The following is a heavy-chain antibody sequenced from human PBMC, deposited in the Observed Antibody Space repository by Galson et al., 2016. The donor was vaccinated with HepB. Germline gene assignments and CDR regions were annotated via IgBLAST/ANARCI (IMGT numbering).Heavy chain of an antibody. V-gene: IGHV6-1*01. CDR2: TYYRSKWYN. D-gene: IGHD5-12*01. J-gene: IGHJ6*02. CDR3: ARVRSGYSGYANPYYYGMDV. CDR1: GDSVSSKSAA. Sequence: CAISGDSVSSKSAAWNWTRHSPSRGLEWLGRTYYRSKWYNDYALSVKSRITINPDTSKSQFSLQLNSVTPEDTAVYYCARVRSGYSGYANPYYYGMDVWGQGTTVTVSS.